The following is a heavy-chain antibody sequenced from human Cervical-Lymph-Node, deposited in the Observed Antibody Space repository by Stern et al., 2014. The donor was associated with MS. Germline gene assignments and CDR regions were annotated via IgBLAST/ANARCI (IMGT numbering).Heavy chain of an antibody. V-gene: IGHV3-73*01. CDR2: IRGKANNYAT. J-gene: IGHJ4*02. D-gene: IGHD3-22*01. Sequence: DQLVESGGGLVQPGGSLRLSCAASGFTFSDSAIHWVRQASGKGLQWVGRIRGKANNYATAYDASVKGRFTVSRDDSTNTAYLQMSSLEIEDTAVYFCTRGGDHYYDSSGYFDNWGQGTLVTVSS. CDR3: TRGGDHYYDSSGYFDN. CDR1: GFTFSDSA.